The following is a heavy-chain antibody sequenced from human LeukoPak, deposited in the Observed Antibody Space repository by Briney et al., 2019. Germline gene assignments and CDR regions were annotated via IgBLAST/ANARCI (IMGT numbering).Heavy chain of an antibody. CDR3: ARHKYNYYYGMDV. V-gene: IGHV4-59*08. CDR1: GGSISSYY. J-gene: IGHJ6*02. D-gene: IGHD5-24*01. Sequence: SETLSLTCTVSGGSISSYYWSWIRQPPGKGLEWIGYIYYSGSTIYNPSLKSRVTISVDTSKTQFSLKLSSVTAADTAVYYCARHKYNYYYGMDVWGQGTTVTVSS. CDR2: IYYSGST.